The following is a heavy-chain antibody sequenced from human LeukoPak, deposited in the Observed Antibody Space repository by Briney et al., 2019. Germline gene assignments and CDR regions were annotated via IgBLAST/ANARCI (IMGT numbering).Heavy chain of an antibody. CDR2: IWYDGSNK. CDR3: ARVPSEYSSSWYFDY. D-gene: IGHD6-6*01. Sequence: PGRSLRLSCAASGFTFSSYGMHWVRQAPGKGLEWVAVIWYDGSNKYYADSVKGRFTISRDNSKNTLYLQMNSLRAEDTAVYYCARVPSEYSSSWYFDYWGQGTLVTVSS. J-gene: IGHJ4*02. CDR1: GFTFSSYG. V-gene: IGHV3-33*01.